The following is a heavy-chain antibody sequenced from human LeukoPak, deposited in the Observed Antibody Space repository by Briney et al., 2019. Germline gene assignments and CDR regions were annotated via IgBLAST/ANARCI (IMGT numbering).Heavy chain of an antibody. Sequence: SETLSLTCTVSGGSISSYYWSWIRQPPGKGLEWIGYIYYSGSTNYNPSLKSRVTISVDTSKNQFSLKLSSVTAADTAVYYCAREKQDIVVVPAARHYYYYYMDVWGKGTTVTISS. CDR1: GGSISSYY. J-gene: IGHJ6*03. CDR2: IYYSGST. V-gene: IGHV4-59*01. CDR3: AREKQDIVVVPAARHYYYYYMDV. D-gene: IGHD2-2*01.